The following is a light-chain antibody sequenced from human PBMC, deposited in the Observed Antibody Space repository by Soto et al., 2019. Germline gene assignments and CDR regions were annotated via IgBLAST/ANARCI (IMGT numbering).Light chain of an antibody. CDR1: QSVRSN. Sequence: EIVLTQSPGTLSLSPGERLTLSWRASQSVRSNLAWYKQKPGQAPRLLIYGASTRATGIPARFSGSGSGTEFTLSIGSLQSEDFEVYYCQQYNDWPPTFGQGTKVDIK. V-gene: IGKV3-15*01. CDR2: GAS. J-gene: IGKJ1*01. CDR3: QQYNDWPPT.